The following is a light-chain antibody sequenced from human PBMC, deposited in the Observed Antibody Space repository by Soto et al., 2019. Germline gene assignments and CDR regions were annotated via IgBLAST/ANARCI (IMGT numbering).Light chain of an antibody. CDR3: QQRSSWPRLT. J-gene: IGKJ4*01. V-gene: IGKV3-11*01. CDR2: DAS. CDR1: QSISTY. Sequence: EIVLRQSPATLSLSPGERATLSCWASQSISTYLAWYQQKPGQAPRLLIYDASTRAIGIPARFSGSGSGTDFTLTISSLEPEDLAVYYCQQRSSWPRLTFGGGTKVEIK.